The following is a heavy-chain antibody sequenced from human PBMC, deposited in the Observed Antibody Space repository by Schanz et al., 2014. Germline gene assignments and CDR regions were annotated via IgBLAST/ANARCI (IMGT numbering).Heavy chain of an antibody. D-gene: IGHD3-16*02. V-gene: IGHV3-11*01. CDR1: GFTFSDYY. CDR2: ISGSATTI. J-gene: IGHJ4*02. CDR3: AKYRYSVFDFDY. Sequence: QVQLVESGGGLVKPGGSLRLSCAASGFTFSDYYMSWIRQAPGKGLEWVSYISGSATTIYYADSVKGRFTISRDNAKNSLYLQMHSLRAEDTAIYYCAKYRYSVFDFDYWGQGTLVTVSS.